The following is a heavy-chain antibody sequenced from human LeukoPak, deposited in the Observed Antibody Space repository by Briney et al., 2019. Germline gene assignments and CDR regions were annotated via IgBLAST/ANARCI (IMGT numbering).Heavy chain of an antibody. J-gene: IGHJ6*02. V-gene: IGHV4-59*01. Sequence: SETLSLTCTVSGGSISSYYWSWIRQPPGKGLEWVGYIYYSGSTNHNPSLKSRVTISVDTSKTQFSLKLSSVTAADTAVYYCARDSLRVGPAAIKYYGMDVWGQGTTVTVSS. CDR2: IYYSGST. CDR1: GGSISSYY. CDR3: ARDSLRVGPAAIKYYGMDV. D-gene: IGHD2-2*01.